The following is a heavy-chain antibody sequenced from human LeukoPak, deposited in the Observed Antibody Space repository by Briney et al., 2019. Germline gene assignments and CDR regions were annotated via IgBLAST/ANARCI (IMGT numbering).Heavy chain of an antibody. CDR3: ASFGISWRSSY. CDR1: GFIFSSHW. J-gene: IGHJ4*02. Sequence: GGSLRLSCAASGFIFSSHWVPWVRHAPGKGLVWVSRISDDGSYTSNVDSVKGRFTISRDNVNNMLYLHMNSLRAEDTAVYYCASFGISWRSSYWGQGTLVTVSS. CDR2: ISDDGSYT. D-gene: IGHD2-21*01. V-gene: IGHV3-74*01.